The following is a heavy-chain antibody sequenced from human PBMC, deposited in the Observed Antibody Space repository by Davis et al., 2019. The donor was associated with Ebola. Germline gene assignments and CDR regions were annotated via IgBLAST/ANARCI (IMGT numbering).Heavy chain of an antibody. Sequence: HTGGSLRLSCAASGFTFSSYWMHWVRHAPGKGLVWVSRIKTDGSVTGYADSVKGRFTISRDNAKNTLFLEMSSLRAEDTAVYYCTRDFDWDGGYWGRGTLVTVSS. CDR2: IKTDGSVT. J-gene: IGHJ4*02. D-gene: IGHD3-16*01. V-gene: IGHV3-74*01. CDR3: TRDFDWDGGY. CDR1: GFTFSSYW.